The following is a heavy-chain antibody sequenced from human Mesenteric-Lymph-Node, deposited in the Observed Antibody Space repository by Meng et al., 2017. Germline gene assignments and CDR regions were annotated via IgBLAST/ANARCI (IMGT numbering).Heavy chain of an antibody. V-gene: IGHV3-30*01. CDR3: ARTMGEQWLVLGGYYYYYGMDV. D-gene: IGHD6-19*01. CDR2: ISYDGSNK. Sequence: GESLKISCSASGFTFSSYAMHWVRQAPGKGLEWAAVISYDGSNKYYADSVKGRFTISRDNSKNTLYLQMNSLRAEDTAVYYCARTMGEQWLVLGGYYYYYGMDVWGQGTTVTVSS. J-gene: IGHJ6*02. CDR1: GFTFSSYA.